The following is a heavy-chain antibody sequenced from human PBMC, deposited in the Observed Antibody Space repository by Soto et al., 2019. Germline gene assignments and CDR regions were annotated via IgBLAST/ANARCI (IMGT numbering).Heavy chain of an antibody. V-gene: IGHV1-18*01. D-gene: IGHD2-8*01. CDR2: ISAYNGNT. CDR3: ARSPSYCTNGACPLCYYYYGMDV. J-gene: IGHJ6*02. CDR1: GYTFTSYG. Sequence: ASVKVSCKASGYTFTSYGISWVRQAPGQGLEWMGWISAYNGNTNYAQKLQGRVTMTTDTSTSTAYMELRSLRSDDTAAYYCARSPSYCTNGACPLCYYYYGMDVWGQGTTVTVSS.